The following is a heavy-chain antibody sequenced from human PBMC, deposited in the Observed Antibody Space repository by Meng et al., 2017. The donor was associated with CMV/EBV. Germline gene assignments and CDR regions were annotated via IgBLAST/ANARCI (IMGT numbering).Heavy chain of an antibody. J-gene: IGHJ4*02. V-gene: IGHV4-34*01. D-gene: IGHD5-24*01. CDR2: INHSGST. CDR3: ARRDGYKGGLDY. Sequence: SETLSLTCAVYGGSFSGYYWSWIRQPPGKGLEWIGEINHSGSTNYNPSLKSRVTISVDTSKSQFSLKLSSVTAADTAVYYCARRDGYKGGLDYWGQGTLVTV. CDR1: GGSFSGYY.